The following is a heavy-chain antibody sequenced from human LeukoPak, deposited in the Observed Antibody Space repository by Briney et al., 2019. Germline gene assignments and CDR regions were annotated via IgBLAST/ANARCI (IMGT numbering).Heavy chain of an antibody. CDR3: AREYFDGSGSFQYYFDY. D-gene: IGHD3-10*01. Sequence: PSETLSLTCAVYGGSFSGYYWSWIRQPPGKGLEWIGEINHSGSTNYNPSLKSRVTISVDTSKNQFSLKLSSVTAADTAVYYCAREYFDGSGSFQYYFDYWGQGTLVTVSS. V-gene: IGHV4-34*01. J-gene: IGHJ4*02. CDR1: GGSFSGYY. CDR2: INHSGST.